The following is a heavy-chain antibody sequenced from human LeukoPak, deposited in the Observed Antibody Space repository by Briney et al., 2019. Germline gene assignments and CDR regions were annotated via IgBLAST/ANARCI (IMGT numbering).Heavy chain of an antibody. J-gene: IGHJ6*03. CDR1: GGSISSHY. CDR3: ARTGSSWPLYYYYYMDV. CDR2: VSDSGST. D-gene: IGHD6-13*01. Sequence: PSETLSLTCTVSGGSISSHYWIWIRQPPGKGLEWIGYVSDSGSTNYTPSLKSRVTVSVDTSKDQFSLKLTSVTAADTAVYYCARTGSSWPLYYYYYMDVWGKGTTVTVSS. V-gene: IGHV4-59*11.